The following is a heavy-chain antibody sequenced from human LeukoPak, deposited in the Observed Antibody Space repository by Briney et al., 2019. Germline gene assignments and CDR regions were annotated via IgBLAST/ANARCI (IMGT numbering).Heavy chain of an antibody. J-gene: IGHJ6*02. V-gene: IGHV3-30*03. CDR3: AREQITGYSSSWLNYYYYGMDV. Sequence: GRSLRLSCAASGFTFSSYGMHWVRQAPGKGLEWVAVISYDGSNKYYADSVKGRFTISRDNSKNTLYLQMNSLRAEDTAVYYCAREQITGYSSSWLNYYYYGMDVWGQGTTVTVSS. CDR2: ISYDGSNK. D-gene: IGHD6-13*01. CDR1: GFTFSSYG.